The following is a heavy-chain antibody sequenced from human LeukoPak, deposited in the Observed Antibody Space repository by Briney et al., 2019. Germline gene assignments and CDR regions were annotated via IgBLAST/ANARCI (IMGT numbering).Heavy chain of an antibody. V-gene: IGHV4-59*08. CDR1: GGSISNYH. CDR3: ARHLYSGDSSFDY. CDR2: IHYSGTT. D-gene: IGHD1-26*01. Sequence: PSETLSLTCTVSGGSISNYHWSWIRQPPGKGPEWIGYIHYSGTTNCNPSLKSRVTMSVDTSKNQFSLKLGSVTAADTAVYYCARHLYSGDSSFDYWGQGTLVTVSS. J-gene: IGHJ4*02.